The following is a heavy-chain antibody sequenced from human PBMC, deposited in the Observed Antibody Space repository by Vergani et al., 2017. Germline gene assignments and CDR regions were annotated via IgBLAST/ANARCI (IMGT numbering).Heavy chain of an antibody. Sequence: QVQLVESGGGVVQPGRSLRLSCAASGFTFSSYAMHWVRQAPGKGLEWVAVISYDGSNKYYADSVKGRFTISRDNSKSTLYLQMNSLRTEDTAVYYCATKSCGTPGCQIGYFREWGQGILVTVSS. D-gene: IGHD1-1*01. V-gene: IGHV3-30-3*01. CDR2: ISYDGSNK. CDR1: GFTFSSYA. CDR3: ATKSCGTPGCQIGYFRE. J-gene: IGHJ4*02.